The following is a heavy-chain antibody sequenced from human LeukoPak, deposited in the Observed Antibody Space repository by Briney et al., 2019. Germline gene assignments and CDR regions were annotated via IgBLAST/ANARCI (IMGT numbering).Heavy chain of an antibody. J-gene: IGHJ4*02. D-gene: IGHD3-10*01. V-gene: IGHV4-39*07. CDR2: IYYSGST. Sequence: WVRQAPGKGLEWIGSIYYSGSTYYNPSLKSRVTISVDTSKNQFSLKLSSVTAADTAVYYCARDLDPGGVIRGLFINWGQGTLVTVSS. CDR3: ARDLDPGGVIRGLFIN.